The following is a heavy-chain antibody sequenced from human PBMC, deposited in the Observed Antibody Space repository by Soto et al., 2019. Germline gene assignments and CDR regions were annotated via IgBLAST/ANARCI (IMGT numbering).Heavy chain of an antibody. V-gene: IGHV1-2*02. J-gene: IGHJ6*02. CDR2: INPNSGGT. CDR3: AIIAARHYYYYYGMDV. CDR1: GYTFTGYY. D-gene: IGHD6-6*01. Sequence: ASVKVSCKASGYTFTGYYMHWVRQAPGQGLEWMGWINPNSGGTNYAQKFQGRVTMTRDTSISTAYMELSRLRSDDTAVYYCAIIAARHYYYYYGMDVWGQGTTVTVSS.